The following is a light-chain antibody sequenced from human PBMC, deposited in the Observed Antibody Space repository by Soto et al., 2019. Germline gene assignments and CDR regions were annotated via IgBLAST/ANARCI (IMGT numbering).Light chain of an antibody. Sequence: DRSNVTCLAGQSISRKFNWYQKKPGKAPKLMISAASSLQRGVPSRFSGSGSGTDFTLTISGLELEDRDTYYCHHRYCTARTLGAGTKVDIK. CDR2: AAS. J-gene: IGKJ4*02. CDR3: HHRYCTART. CDR1: QSISRK. V-gene: IGKV1-39*01.